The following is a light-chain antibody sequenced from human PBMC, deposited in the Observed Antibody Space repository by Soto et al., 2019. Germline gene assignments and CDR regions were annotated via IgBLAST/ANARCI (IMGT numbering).Light chain of an antibody. J-gene: IGLJ2*01. Sequence: QSVLTQPASVFGSPGQSVTISCTGTSSGIGAYKYVSWYQHHPGKSPRLMIYEVSTRPSGDPNRFSASKSGNTASLTISGLQAWDEADYYCCSDRISSAVVFGGGPKVNV. CDR2: EVS. CDR1: SSGIGAYKY. V-gene: IGLV2-14*01. CDR3: CSDRISSAVV.